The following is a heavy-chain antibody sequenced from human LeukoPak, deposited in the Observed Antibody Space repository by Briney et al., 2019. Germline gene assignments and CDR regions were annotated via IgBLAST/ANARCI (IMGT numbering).Heavy chain of an antibody. V-gene: IGHV4-30-2*01. D-gene: IGHD7-27*01. Sequence: SETLSLTCAVSGGSISSGSYSWSWIRQPPGKGLEWIGYTYPRGSTYYNPSLKSRVILSLDKSVNQFSLNLSSVTAADTTVYYCARFSPRAMGNYLDFWGQGTLVTVSS. CDR2: TYPRGST. CDR3: ARFSPRAMGNYLDF. J-gene: IGHJ4*02. CDR1: GGSISSGSYS.